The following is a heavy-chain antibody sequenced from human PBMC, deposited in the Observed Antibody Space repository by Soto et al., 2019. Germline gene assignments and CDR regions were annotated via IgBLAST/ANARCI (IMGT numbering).Heavy chain of an antibody. J-gene: IGHJ6*02. V-gene: IGHV3-30*18. CDR1: GFTFSSYG. Sequence: QVQLVESGGGVVQPGRSLRLSCAASGFTFSSYGMHWVRQAPGKGLEWVAVISYDGSNKYYADSVKGRFTISRDNSKNTLYLQMNSLNAEDTAVYYCAKEGGYYGSGSYSVGENYYGMDVWGQGTTVTVSS. CDR2: ISYDGSNK. CDR3: AKEGGYYGSGSYSVGENYYGMDV. D-gene: IGHD3-10*01.